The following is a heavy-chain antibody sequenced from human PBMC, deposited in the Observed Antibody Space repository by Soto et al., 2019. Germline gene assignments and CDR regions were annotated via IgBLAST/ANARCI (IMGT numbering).Heavy chain of an antibody. CDR2: IVVGSGNT. J-gene: IGHJ4*02. D-gene: IGHD6-13*01. V-gene: IGHV1-58*01. Sequence: QMQLVQSGPEVKKPGTSVKVSCKASGFTFTSSAVQWVRQARGQRLEWIGWIVVGSGNTNYAQKFQERVTITRDMSTSTAYMELSSLRSEDTAVYYCAAPVGGSSWNFDYWGQGTLVTVSS. CDR3: AAPVGGSSWNFDY. CDR1: GFTFTSSA.